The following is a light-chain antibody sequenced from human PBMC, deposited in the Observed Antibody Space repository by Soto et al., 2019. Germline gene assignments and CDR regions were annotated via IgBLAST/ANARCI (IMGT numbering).Light chain of an antibody. CDR2: DAS. J-gene: IGKJ1*01. Sequence: DIQMTQSPSTLSASVGDRVTITGRASQSISSWLAWYQQKPGKAPKLLIYDASSLESGVPSRFSGSGSGTEFTLTISSLQPDDFATYYCQQFNSYSPGGFGQGTKVEIK. CDR1: QSISSW. V-gene: IGKV1-5*01. CDR3: QQFNSYSPGG.